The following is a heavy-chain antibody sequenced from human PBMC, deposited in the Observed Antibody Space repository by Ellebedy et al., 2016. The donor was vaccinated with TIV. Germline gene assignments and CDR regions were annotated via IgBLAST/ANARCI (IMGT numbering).Heavy chain of an antibody. CDR2: IYPRDSDT. CDR1: GYSFPNYW. Sequence: GESLKISCKGSGYSFPNYWIAWVRQMPGKGLEWMGIIYPRDSDTRYSPSFQGQVTISADKSISTAYLQWSSLKASDTAMYYCATLDDNWYFDLWGRGTLVTVSS. CDR3: ATLDDNWYFDL. D-gene: IGHD3-9*01. J-gene: IGHJ2*01. V-gene: IGHV5-51*01.